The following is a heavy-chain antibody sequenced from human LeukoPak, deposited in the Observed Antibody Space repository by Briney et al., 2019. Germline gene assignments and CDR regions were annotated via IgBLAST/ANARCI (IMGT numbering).Heavy chain of an antibody. V-gene: IGHV3-7*01. Sequence: GESLRLSCVASGFTFSSHWMSWFRQAPGKGLEWVANIKQDGSEKYYVDSVKGRFTISRDNAKNTLYLQMNSLRAEDTAVYYCVRDGLGTSPYDCWGQGTLVTVSS. D-gene: IGHD7-27*01. CDR2: IKQDGSEK. CDR3: VRDGLGTSPYDC. CDR1: GFTFSSHW. J-gene: IGHJ4*02.